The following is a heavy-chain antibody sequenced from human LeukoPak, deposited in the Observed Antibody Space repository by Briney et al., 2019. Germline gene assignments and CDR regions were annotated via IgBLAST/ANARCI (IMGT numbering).Heavy chain of an antibody. V-gene: IGHV4-59*01. CDR2: IYYRGST. CDR3: AREGVVKGYFDY. D-gene: IGHD3-3*01. CDR1: GGSINNYY. J-gene: IGHJ4*02. Sequence: SETLSLTCTVSGGSINNYYWNWIRQPPGKGLEWIGYIYYRGSTNYNPSLKSRVTISLDTSKDQFSLKLSSVTAADTAVYYCAREGVVKGYFDYWGQGTLVTVSS.